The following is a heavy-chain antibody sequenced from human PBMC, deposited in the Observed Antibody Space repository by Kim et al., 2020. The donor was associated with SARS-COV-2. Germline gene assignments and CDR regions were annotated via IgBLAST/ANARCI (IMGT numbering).Heavy chain of an antibody. Sequence: GGSLRLSCAASGFTFSSYGMHWVRQAPGKGLEWVAVIWYDGSNKYYADSVKGRFTISRDNSKNTLYLQMNSLRAEDTAVYYCAKALLTWYYDSSGYYRPYYYYDGMDVWGQGTTVTVSS. J-gene: IGHJ6*02. CDR1: GFTFSSYG. CDR3: AKALLTWYYDSSGYYRPYYYYDGMDV. CDR2: IWYDGSNK. D-gene: IGHD3-22*01. V-gene: IGHV3-33*06.